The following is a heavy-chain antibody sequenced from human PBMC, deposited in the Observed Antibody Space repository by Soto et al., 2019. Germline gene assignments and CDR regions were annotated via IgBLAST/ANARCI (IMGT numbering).Heavy chain of an antibody. Sequence: GASVKVSCKASGGTFGSYAISWVRQAPGQGLEWMGGIIPIFGTANYAQKFQGRVTITADESTSTAYMELSSLRSEDTAVYYCARGPDQQLVSGAFDIWGQGTMVTVSS. CDR1: GGTFGSYA. V-gene: IGHV1-69*13. D-gene: IGHD6-13*01. CDR2: IIPIFGTA. CDR3: ARGPDQQLVSGAFDI. J-gene: IGHJ3*02.